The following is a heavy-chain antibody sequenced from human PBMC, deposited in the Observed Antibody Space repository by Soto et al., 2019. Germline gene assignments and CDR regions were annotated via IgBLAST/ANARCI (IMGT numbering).Heavy chain of an antibody. D-gene: IGHD4-4*01. J-gene: IGHJ4*02. CDR3: ARESGYGDYSNYGYFDY. CDR2: IIPIFGTA. V-gene: IGHV1-69*01. Sequence: QVQLVQSGAEVKKPGSSVKVSCKASGGTFSSYAISWVRQAPGQGLEWMGGIIPIFGTANYAQKFKGRVTITADESTSTAYMELSSLRSEDTAVYYCARESGYGDYSNYGYFDYWGQGTLVTVSS. CDR1: GGTFSSYA.